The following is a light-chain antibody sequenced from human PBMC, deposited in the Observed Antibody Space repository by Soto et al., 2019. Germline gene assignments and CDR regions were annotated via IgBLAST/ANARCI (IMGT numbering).Light chain of an antibody. V-gene: IGKV3-20*01. J-gene: IGKJ1*01. CDR3: QQGGGSLWT. CDR1: QAVGSNL. CDR2: GAS. Sequence: EIVLTQSPGTLSMSPGQRATLSCRASQAVGSNLLAWYQHKPGQAPSLGIYGASSRPTGIPDMFSGSGSGIYFTLTISRREPEDFALYYCQQGGGSLWTFGQGTKVDIK.